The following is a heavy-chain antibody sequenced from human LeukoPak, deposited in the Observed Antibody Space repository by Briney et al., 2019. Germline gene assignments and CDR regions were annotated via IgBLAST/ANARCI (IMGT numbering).Heavy chain of an antibody. CDR2: ISSSGSTI. CDR3: ARDFVDYDFLTGYYNGFDY. J-gene: IGHJ4*02. Sequence: GGSLRLSCAASGFTFSSYEMNWVRQAPGKGLEWVSYISSSGSTIYYADSVKGRFTISRDNAKNSLYLQMNSLRAEDTAVYYCARDFVDYDFLTGYYNGFDYWGQGTLVTVSS. CDR1: GFTFSSYE. V-gene: IGHV3-48*03. D-gene: IGHD3-9*01.